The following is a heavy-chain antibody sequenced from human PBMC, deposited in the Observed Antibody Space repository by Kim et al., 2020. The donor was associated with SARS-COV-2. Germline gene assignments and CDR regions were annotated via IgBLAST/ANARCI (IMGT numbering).Heavy chain of an antibody. D-gene: IGHD5-18*01. CDR3: ARHPRYSYGPYYFDY. V-gene: IGHV4-39*01. J-gene: IGHJ4*02. CDR2: IYYSGST. Sequence: SETLSLTCTISGGSISSSSYYWGWIRQPPGKGLEWIGSIYYSGSTYYNPSLKSRVTISVDTSKNQFSLKLSSVTAADTAVYYCARHPRYSYGPYYFDYWGQGTLVTVSS. CDR1: GGSISSSSYY.